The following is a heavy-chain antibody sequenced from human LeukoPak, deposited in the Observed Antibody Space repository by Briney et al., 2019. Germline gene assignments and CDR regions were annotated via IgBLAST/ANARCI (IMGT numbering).Heavy chain of an antibody. CDR3: ARVLDFWSGYGDY. V-gene: IGHV1-2*02. CDR1: GYTFTVYY. D-gene: IGHD3-3*01. CDR2: INPNSGGT. Sequence: ASVKVSCKASGYTFTVYYMHWVRQAPGQGLEWMGWINPNSGGTKYARKFQGRVTMTRDTSISTAYMELSRLSSDDTAVYYCARVLDFWSGYGDYWGQGTLVTVSS. J-gene: IGHJ4*02.